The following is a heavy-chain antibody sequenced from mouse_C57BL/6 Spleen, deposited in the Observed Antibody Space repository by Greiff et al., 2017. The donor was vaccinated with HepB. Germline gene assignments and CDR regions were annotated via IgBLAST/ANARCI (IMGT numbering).Heavy chain of an antibody. D-gene: IGHD1-2*01. CDR1: GYTFTDYN. CDR3: ARQGSLLRYAMDY. J-gene: IGHJ4*01. CDR2: INPNNGGT. Sequence: EVQVVESGPELVKPGASVKMSCKASGYTFTDYNMHWVKQSHGKSLEWIGYINPNNGGTSYNQKFKGKATLTVNKSSSTAYMELRSLTSEDSAVYYCARQGSLLRYAMDYWGQGTSVTVSS. V-gene: IGHV1-22*01.